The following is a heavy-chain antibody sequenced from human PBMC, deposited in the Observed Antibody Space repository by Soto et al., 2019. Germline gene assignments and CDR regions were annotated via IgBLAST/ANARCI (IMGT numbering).Heavy chain of an antibody. CDR2: IYYSGST. Sequence: SETLSLTCTVSGGSISSSSYYWGWIRQPPGKGLEWIGSIYYSGSTYYNPSLKSRVTISVDTSKNQFSLKLSSVTAADTAVYYCARLRRITIFGDVWGQGTTVTVSS. J-gene: IGHJ6*02. V-gene: IGHV4-39*01. D-gene: IGHD3-3*01. CDR1: GGSISSSSYY. CDR3: ARLRRITIFGDV.